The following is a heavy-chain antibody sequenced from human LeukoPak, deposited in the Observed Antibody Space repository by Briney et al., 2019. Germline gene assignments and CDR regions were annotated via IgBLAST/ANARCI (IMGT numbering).Heavy chain of an antibody. J-gene: IGHJ4*02. Sequence: SETLSLTCRVSGGSTSSYYWGWIRQAPGKGLEWIGYIYYSGCTNYSPSLKSRVTISLDTSKNQLSLKLSSVTAADTAMYYCARGGLWFGAPGEGYWGQGTLVTVSS. CDR1: GGSTSSYY. V-gene: IGHV4-59*01. CDR3: ARGGLWFGAPGEGY. D-gene: IGHD3-10*01. CDR2: IYYSGCT.